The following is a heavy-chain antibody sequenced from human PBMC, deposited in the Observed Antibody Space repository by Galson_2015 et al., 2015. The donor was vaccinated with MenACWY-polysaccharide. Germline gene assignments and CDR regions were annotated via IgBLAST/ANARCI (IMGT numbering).Heavy chain of an antibody. CDR2: IFLNDEK. V-gene: IGHV2-26*01. Sequence: PALVKPTQPLTLTCTVSGFSLSNARMGVSWIRQPPEKALEWLAHIFLNDEKSYSTSLKSRLTISKDTSKSQVVLTMTNMDPVDTATYYCARYYYDSGGYYRKFDYWGQGTLVTVSS. J-gene: IGHJ4*02. CDR3: ARYYYDSGGYYRKFDY. D-gene: IGHD3-22*01. CDR1: GFSLSNARMG.